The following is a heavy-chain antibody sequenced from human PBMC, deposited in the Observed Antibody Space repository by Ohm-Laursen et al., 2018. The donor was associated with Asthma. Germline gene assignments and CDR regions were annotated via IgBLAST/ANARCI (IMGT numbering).Heavy chain of an antibody. Sequence: TLSLTWSVSGDSISSGDHYWSWIRQHPGKGLEWIGYIYYSGSTYYNPSLKSRVTISVDTSKNQFSLKLSSVTAADTAVYYCARDRKYAGTDYYYGMDVWGQGTTVTVSS. CDR2: IYYSGST. D-gene: IGHD2-8*01. J-gene: IGHJ6*02. V-gene: IGHV4-31*02. CDR3: ARDRKYAGTDYYYGMDV. CDR1: GDSISSGDHY.